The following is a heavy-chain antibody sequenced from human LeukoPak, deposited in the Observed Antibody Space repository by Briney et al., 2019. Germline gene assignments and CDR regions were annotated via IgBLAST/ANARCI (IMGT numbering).Heavy chain of an antibody. Sequence: SETLSLTCTVSGGSISSYYWSWIRQPPGKELEWIGYIYYSGSTNYNPSLKSRVTISVDTSKNQFSLKLSSVTAADTAVYYCARGAYDLDAFDIWGQGTMVTVSS. D-gene: IGHD3-22*01. J-gene: IGHJ3*02. CDR1: GGSISSYY. V-gene: IGHV4-59*12. CDR3: ARGAYDLDAFDI. CDR2: IYYSGST.